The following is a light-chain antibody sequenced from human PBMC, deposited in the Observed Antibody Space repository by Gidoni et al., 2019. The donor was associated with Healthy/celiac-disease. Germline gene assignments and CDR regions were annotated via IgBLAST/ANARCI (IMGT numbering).Light chain of an antibody. CDR1: QSISSY. CDR2: AAS. CDR3: QQSYSTLPLT. V-gene: IGKV1-39*01. Sequence: DIQMTHSPSSLSASVGDRVTITCRASQSISSYLNWYHQKPGKAPKLLIYAASSLQSGVPSRFSGSGSGTDFTLTISSLQPEDFATYYCQQSYSTLPLTFGGGTKVEIK. J-gene: IGKJ4*01.